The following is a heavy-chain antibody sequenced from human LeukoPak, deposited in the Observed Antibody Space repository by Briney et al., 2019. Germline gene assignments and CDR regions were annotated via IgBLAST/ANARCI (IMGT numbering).Heavy chain of an antibody. CDR3: AKTLPTYCGGDCSDLNFDY. Sequence: PGGSLRLSCAASGFTFSSYAMSWVRQAPGKGLEWVSAISGSGGSTYYADSVKGRFTISRDNSKNTLYLQMNSLRAEDTAVYYCAKTLPTYCGGDCSDLNFDYWGQGTLVTVSS. V-gene: IGHV3-23*01. CDR1: GFTFSSYA. CDR2: ISGSGGST. D-gene: IGHD2-21*02. J-gene: IGHJ4*02.